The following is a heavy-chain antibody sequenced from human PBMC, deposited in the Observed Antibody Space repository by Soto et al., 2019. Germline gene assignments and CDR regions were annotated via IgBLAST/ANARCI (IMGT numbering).Heavy chain of an antibody. J-gene: IGHJ3*02. Sequence: GGSLRLSCAASGFTFATYGMHWVRQAPGKGLEWVAHIWYDGRNKIYADSVKGRFTISRDNSQNTLYLQMNSLRAEDTAVYYCARGAPPEVIDKVVPHAFDIWGQGTMVTVSS. CDR3: ARGAPPEVIDKVVPHAFDI. V-gene: IGHV3-33*01. CDR2: IWYDGRNK. CDR1: GFTFATYG. D-gene: IGHD3-16*02.